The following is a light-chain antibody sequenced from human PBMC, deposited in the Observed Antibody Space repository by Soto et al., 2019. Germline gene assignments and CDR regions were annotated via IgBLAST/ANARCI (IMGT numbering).Light chain of an antibody. CDR2: AAS. J-gene: IGKJ1*01. CDR3: QQSYSTPRT. Sequence: DIQMTQSPSALSASVGDRATTTCRASQSISRYLNWYQQKPGKAPKVLICAASSLQSGVPSRFSGSGSGTDFTLTISSLQPEDFATYYCQQSYSTPRTFGPGTEVDIK. CDR1: QSISRY. V-gene: IGKV1-39*01.